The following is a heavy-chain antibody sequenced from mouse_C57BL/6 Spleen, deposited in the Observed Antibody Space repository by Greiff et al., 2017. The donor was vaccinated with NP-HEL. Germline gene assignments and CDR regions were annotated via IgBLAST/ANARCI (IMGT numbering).Heavy chain of an antibody. CDR3: AREDLYSNYVWFAY. CDR2: IYPRSGNT. V-gene: IGHV1-81*01. Sequence: VQGVESGAELARPGASVKLSCKASGYTFTSYGISWVKQRTGQGLEWIGEIYPRSGNTYYNEKFKGKATLTADKSSSTAYMELRSLTSEDSAVYFCAREDLYSNYVWFAYWGQGTLVTVSA. J-gene: IGHJ3*01. CDR1: GYTFTSYG. D-gene: IGHD2-5*01.